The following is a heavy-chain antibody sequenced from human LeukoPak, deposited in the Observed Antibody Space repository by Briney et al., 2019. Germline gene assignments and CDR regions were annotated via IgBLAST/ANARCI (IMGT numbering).Heavy chain of an antibody. CDR1: GFTFSTYN. V-gene: IGHV3-23*01. J-gene: IGHJ6*02. Sequence: PGGSLRLSCAASGFTFSTYNMNWVRQAPGKGLEWVSAVGGTDGRTYYADSVKGRFTISRDNSKNTLYLQMNSLRAEDTAVYYCAKDLQSPYYGSGSYYQASYYYYGMDVWGQGTTVTVSS. CDR2: VGGTDGRT. CDR3: AKDLQSPYYGSGSYYQASYYYYGMDV. D-gene: IGHD3-10*01.